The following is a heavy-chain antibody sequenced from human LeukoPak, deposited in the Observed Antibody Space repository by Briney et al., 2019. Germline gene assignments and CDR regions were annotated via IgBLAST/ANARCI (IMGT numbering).Heavy chain of an antibody. CDR1: GYTFTGYY. V-gene: IGHV1-2*02. Sequence: GASVKVPCKASGYTFTGYYIRWVRQAPGQGLEWMAFINPDSGDSYSAPKFQGRVTMTRDTSISTASMEVRWLTSDDTAVYYCATGVATAFTYWGQGTLVTVSS. D-gene: IGHD5-12*01. CDR2: INPDSGDS. J-gene: IGHJ4*02. CDR3: ATGVATAFTY.